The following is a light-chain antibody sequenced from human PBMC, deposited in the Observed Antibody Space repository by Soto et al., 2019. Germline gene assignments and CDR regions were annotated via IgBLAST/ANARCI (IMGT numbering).Light chain of an antibody. V-gene: IGKV3-20*01. Sequence: EIVLTQSPGTLSLSPGDRATLSCRASQSVSSSYLAWYQQKPGQAPRLLIYGASSRATGVPDRFSGSGSGTDFTLTISRLEPEDFAVYYCQQCGISTWPFGQGTKVEIK. CDR2: GAS. CDR1: QSVSSSY. CDR3: QQCGISTWP. J-gene: IGKJ1*01.